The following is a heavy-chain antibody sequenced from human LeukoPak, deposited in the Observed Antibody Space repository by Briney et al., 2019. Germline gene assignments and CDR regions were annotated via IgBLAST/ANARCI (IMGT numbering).Heavy chain of an antibody. D-gene: IGHD1-26*01. CDR3: AKDLDREWEPTHIDY. CDR2: IRYDGSNK. CDR1: GFTFSSYG. Sequence: PGGSLRLSCAASGFTFSSYGMHWVRQAPGKGLEWVAFIRYDGSNKYYADSVKGRFTISRDNSKNTLYLQMNSLRAEDTAVYYCAKDLDREWEPTHIDYWGQGTLVTVSS. V-gene: IGHV3-30*02. J-gene: IGHJ4*02.